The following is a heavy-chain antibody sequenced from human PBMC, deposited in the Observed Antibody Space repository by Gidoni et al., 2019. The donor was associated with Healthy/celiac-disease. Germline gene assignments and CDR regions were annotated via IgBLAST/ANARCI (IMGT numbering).Heavy chain of an antibody. Sequence: EVQLLESGGGLVQPGGSLSLSCAASGFTFSSYAMSWVRQAPGKGLEWVSAISGSGGSPYYADSVKGRFTISRDNSKNTLYLQMNSLRAEDTAVYYCAKLPPDIVVVVAATRVSLWGQGTLVTVSS. CDR1: GFTFSSYA. V-gene: IGHV3-23*01. D-gene: IGHD2-15*01. CDR2: ISGSGGSP. CDR3: AKLPPDIVVVVAATRVSL. J-gene: IGHJ4*02.